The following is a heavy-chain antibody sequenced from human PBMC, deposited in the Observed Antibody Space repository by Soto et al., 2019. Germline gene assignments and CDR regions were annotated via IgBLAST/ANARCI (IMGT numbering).Heavy chain of an antibody. D-gene: IGHD6-19*01. Sequence: QVQLVESGGGVVQPGTSLRLSCVASGFTVGRHGIHWVRQAPGKGLEWVAFIWYDGSNKDYADSVKGRFTISRDNSKNTVFLQMNSLRVEDTDVYNCARDGQSLAPYGFDFWGQGTMVTVSS. CDR3: ARDGQSLAPYGFDF. J-gene: IGHJ3*01. CDR1: GFTVGRHG. V-gene: IGHV3-33*01. CDR2: IWYDGSNK.